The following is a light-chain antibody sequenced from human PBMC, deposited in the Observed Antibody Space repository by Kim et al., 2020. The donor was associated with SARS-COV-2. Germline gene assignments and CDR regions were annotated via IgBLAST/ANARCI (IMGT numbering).Light chain of an antibody. J-gene: IGKJ1*01. V-gene: IGKV1-8*01. Sequence: ASTGDRVTITCRATLGISSYLAWYQQKPGKAPNLLIYADYTLQRGVPSRFNGSGSGTDFTLTISYLQSEDFATYYCQQYYNYPQTFGQGAKVDIK. CDR1: LGISSY. CDR3: QQYYNYPQT. CDR2: ADY.